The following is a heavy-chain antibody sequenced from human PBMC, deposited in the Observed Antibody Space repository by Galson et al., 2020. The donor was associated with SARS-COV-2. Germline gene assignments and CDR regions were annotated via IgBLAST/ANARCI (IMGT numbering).Heavy chain of an antibody. CDR2: IYYSGTT. D-gene: IGHD5-18*01. CDR1: GGSLSSSSYY. V-gene: IGHV4-39*01. J-gene: IGHJ3*02. CDR3: ARAFRGYSYDDAFDI. Sequence: SETLSLTCTVSGGSLSSSSYYWGWIRQPPGKGLEWIGSIYYSGTTYYNPSLKSRVTISVDTSKNQFSLKLSSVTAADTAVYYCARAFRGYSYDDAFDIWGQGTMVTVSS.